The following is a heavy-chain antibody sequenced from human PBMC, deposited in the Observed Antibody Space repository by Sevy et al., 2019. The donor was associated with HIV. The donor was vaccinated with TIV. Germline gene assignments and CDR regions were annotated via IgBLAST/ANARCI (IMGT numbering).Heavy chain of an antibody. V-gene: IGHV4-4*07. CDR2: IYTSGST. Sequence: SETLSLTCTVSSGSISSYYWSWIRQPAGKGLEWIGRIYTSGSTNYNPSLKSRVTMSVDTSQNQFSLKLSSVTAADTAVYYCARDGSGSGFGGLWYWGQGTLVTVSS. CDR1: SGSISSYY. D-gene: IGHD3-10*01. CDR3: ARDGSGSGFGGLWY. J-gene: IGHJ4*02.